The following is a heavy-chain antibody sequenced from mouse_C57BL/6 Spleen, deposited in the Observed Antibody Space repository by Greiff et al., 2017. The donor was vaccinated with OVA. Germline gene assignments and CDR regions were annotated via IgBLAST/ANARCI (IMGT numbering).Heavy chain of an antibody. CDR2: ISYDGSN. CDR1: GYSITSGYY. CDR3: ARDGGYLFAY. V-gene: IGHV3-6*01. D-gene: IGHD2-2*01. J-gene: IGHJ3*01. Sequence: EVKLVESGPGLVKPSQSLSLTCSVTGYSITSGYYWNWIRQFPGNKLEWMGYISYDGSNNYNPSLKNRISITRDTSKNQFFLKLNSVTTEDTATYYCARDGGYLFAYWGQGTLVTVSA.